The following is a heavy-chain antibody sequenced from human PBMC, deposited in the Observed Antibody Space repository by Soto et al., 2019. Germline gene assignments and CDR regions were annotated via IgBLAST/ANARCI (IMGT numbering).Heavy chain of an antibody. V-gene: IGHV4-39*01. Sequence: SETLSLTCTVSGGSISSSSYYWGWIRQPPGKGLEWIGSIYYSGSTYYNPSLKSRVTISVDTSKNQFSLKLSSVTAADTALYYCARDYFDSSDYTTNWFDPWGQGALVTVSS. CDR2: IYYSGST. D-gene: IGHD3-22*01. CDR3: ARDYFDSSDYTTNWFDP. J-gene: IGHJ5*02. CDR1: GGSISSSSYY.